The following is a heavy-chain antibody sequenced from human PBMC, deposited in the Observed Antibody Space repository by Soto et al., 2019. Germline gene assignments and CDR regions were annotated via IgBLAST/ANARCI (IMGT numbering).Heavy chain of an antibody. CDR1: GFSLSTSGVG. V-gene: IGHV2-5*02. CDR3: ARTHGTLDY. Sequence: QITLKESGPTLVKPTQTLTLTCTFSGFSLSTSGVGVGWIRQPPGKALEWLALIYWDYDKRYSPSLKSRLTITKDTSKNQAVLTMTYMDPVDTATYYCARTHGTLDYWGQGTLVTVSS. J-gene: IGHJ4*02. CDR2: IYWDYDK. D-gene: IGHD1-26*01.